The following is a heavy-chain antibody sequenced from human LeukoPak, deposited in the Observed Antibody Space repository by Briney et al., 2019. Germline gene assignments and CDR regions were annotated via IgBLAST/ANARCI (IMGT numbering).Heavy chain of an antibody. V-gene: IGHV3-21*01. D-gene: IGHD6-19*01. CDR1: GFTFSTYS. CDR3: ATDGQSSGWYGFDY. Sequence: PGGSLRLSCAASGFTFSTYSMNWVRQAPGKGLEWVASITSPVGHIYYADSLKGRITISRDNAKSSLYPQMNSLRAEDTAVYYCATDGQSSGWYGFDYWGQGTLVTVSS. CDR2: ITSPVGHI. J-gene: IGHJ4*02.